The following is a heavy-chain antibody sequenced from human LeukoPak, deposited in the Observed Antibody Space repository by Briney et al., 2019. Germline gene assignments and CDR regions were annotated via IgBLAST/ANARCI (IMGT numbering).Heavy chain of an antibody. D-gene: IGHD1-1*01. V-gene: IGHV4-30-4*01. J-gene: IGHJ6*02. Sequence: SQTLSLTCTVSGGSISSCDYYWSWIRQPPGQGLEWIGYIYYSGSTYYNPSLKSRVTISVDTSKNQFSLKLSSVTAADTAVYYCARVAERYYYYGMDVWGQGTTVTVSS. CDR3: ARVAERYYYYGMDV. CDR1: GGSISSCDYY. CDR2: IYYSGST.